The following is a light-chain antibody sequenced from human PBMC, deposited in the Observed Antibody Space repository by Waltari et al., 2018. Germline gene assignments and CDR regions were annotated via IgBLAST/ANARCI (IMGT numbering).Light chain of an antibody. V-gene: IGLV2-23*02. CDR2: EVI. CDR1: TVIGGTSDF. Sequence: QSALTQPASVSGAPGQSITISCSVVTVIGGTSDFVSWYQHHQGKVPKLLIYEVINRPPDISDRCTGSKSGNTASLSISGLQADDEADYYCCSYVQKDIWLFGRGTKVTVL. J-gene: IGLJ3*02. CDR3: CSYVQKDIWL.